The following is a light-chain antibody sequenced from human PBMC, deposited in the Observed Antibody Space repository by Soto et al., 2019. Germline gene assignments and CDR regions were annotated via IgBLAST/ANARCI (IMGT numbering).Light chain of an antibody. CDR1: QTIRSL. CDR2: DAS. V-gene: IGKV1-5*01. CDR3: KQYQTYAT. Sequence: DIQITTSPSTRSASVGDRVTITCRASQTIRSLLAWYQQKPGKAPKALIYDASRLRSGVPSRFSGSGSGTEFTLTISSLQPDDFATYYCKQYQTYATFGQGTQLEIK. J-gene: IGKJ5*01.